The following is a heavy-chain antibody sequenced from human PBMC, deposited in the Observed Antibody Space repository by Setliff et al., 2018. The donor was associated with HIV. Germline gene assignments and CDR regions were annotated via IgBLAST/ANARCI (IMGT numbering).Heavy chain of an antibody. J-gene: IGHJ4*02. CDR2: INNDGRKT. V-gene: IGHV3-74*03. CDR3: ASLAG. Sequence: GGSLRLSCAASGFTFSTYWMHWVRQAPGKGLVWVSHINNDGRKTTYADSVKGRFTVSRDNAKNSLFLQMNSLRVDDTALYYCASLAGWGQGTLVTVSS. CDR1: GFTFSTYW.